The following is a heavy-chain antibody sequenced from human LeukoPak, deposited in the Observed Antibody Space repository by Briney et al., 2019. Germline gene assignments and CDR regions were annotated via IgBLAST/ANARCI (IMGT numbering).Heavy chain of an antibody. D-gene: IGHD3-22*01. CDR1: GFTFGDYA. J-gene: IGHJ4*02. V-gene: IGHV3-23*01. CDR2: ISGSGGST. CDR3: AKLLYYYDSSQPY. Sequence: GGSLRLSCTTSGFTFGDYAMSWVRQAPGKGLEWVSAISGSGGSTYYADSVKGRFTISGDNSKNTLYLQVNSLRAEDTAVYYCAKLLYYYDSSQPYWGQGTLVTVSS.